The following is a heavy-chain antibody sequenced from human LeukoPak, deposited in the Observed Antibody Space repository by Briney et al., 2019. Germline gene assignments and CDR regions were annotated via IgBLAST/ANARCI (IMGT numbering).Heavy chain of an antibody. J-gene: IGHJ5*02. CDR2: ISWNSGSI. Sequence: GGSLRLSCAASGFTFDDYAMHWVRHAPGKGLEWVSGISWNSGSIGYADSVKGRFTISRDNAKNSLYLQVNSLRAEDTALYYCGKDMGSRAKFWFDPWGQGTLVTVSS. CDR3: GKDMGSRAKFWFDP. CDR1: GFTFDDYA. D-gene: IGHD2-2*01. V-gene: IGHV3-9*01.